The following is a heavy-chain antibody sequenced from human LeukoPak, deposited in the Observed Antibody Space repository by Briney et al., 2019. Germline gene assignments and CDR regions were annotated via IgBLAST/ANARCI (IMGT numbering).Heavy chain of an antibody. V-gene: IGHV3-21*01. D-gene: IGHD3-9*01. J-gene: IGHJ4*02. CDR1: GFTFSSYT. CDR3: ASGYYDILIPPRY. Sequence: GGSLRLSCAASGFTFSSYTMNWVRQAPGKGLEWVSSISSSSSYIYYADSVKGRFTISRDNAKNSLYLPMNSLRAEDTAVYYCASGYYDILIPPRYWGQGTLVTVSS. CDR2: ISSSSSYI.